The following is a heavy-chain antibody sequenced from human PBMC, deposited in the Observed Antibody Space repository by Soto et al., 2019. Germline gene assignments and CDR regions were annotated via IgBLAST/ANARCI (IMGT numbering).Heavy chain of an antibody. Sequence: EVQLVESGGGLVKPGGSLRLSCAASGFTFNNAWMNWVRQAPGKGLEWVGRVKSSSYGGTADYAAPVKDRFIISRDDSIETLYLHMNSLQTEDTAVYYCTAYTINRRWGYVWGQGTMVTVSS. J-gene: IGHJ3*01. CDR1: GFTFNNAW. CDR3: TAYTINRRWGYV. V-gene: IGHV3-15*07. CDR2: VKSSSYGGTA. D-gene: IGHD2-21*01.